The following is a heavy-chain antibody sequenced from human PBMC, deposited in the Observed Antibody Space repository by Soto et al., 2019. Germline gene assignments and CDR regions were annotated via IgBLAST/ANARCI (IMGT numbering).Heavy chain of an antibody. D-gene: IGHD2-15*01. CDR3: TTDLWRIAVVVGSTGYFNP. Sequence: KLGGSLRLSCAASGSTFSDAWMSWVRQAPGKGLDWVGRIKSKSDGGTTEYAAPVRGRFTISRDDSKNTLYLQMNSLKTEDTAVYYCTTDLWRIAVVVGSTGYFNPWGQGTPVTVSS. CDR1: GSTFSDAW. CDR2: IKSKSDGGTT. J-gene: IGHJ5*02. V-gene: IGHV3-15*01.